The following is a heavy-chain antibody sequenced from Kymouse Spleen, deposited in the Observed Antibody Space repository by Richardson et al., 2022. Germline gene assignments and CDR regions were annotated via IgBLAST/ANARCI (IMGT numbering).Heavy chain of an antibody. D-gene: IGHD4-11,IGHD4-11*01. CDR2: INPNSGGT. J-gene: IGHJ6*02. Sequence: QVQLVQSGAEVKKPGASVKVSCKASGYTFTGYYMHWVRQAPGQGLEWMGWINPNSGGTNYAQKFQGWVTMTRDTSISTAYMELSRLRSDDTAVYYCARENSNYYYYYGMDVWGQGTTVTVSS. CDR3: ARENSNYYYYYGMDV. V-gene: IGHV1-2*04. CDR1: GYTFTGYY.